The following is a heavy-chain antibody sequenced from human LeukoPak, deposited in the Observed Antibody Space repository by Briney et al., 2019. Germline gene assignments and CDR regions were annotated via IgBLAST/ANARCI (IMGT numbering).Heavy chain of an antibody. J-gene: IGHJ6*03. D-gene: IGHD3-22*01. Sequence: GGSLRLSCAASGFTFSSYEMNWVRQAPGKGLEWVSYISSSGSTIYYADSVKGRFTISRDNAKNSLYLQMNSLRAEDTAVYYCARVSSEYDSSGRPRLDYYYYMDVWGKGTTVTISS. CDR3: ARVSSEYDSSGRPRLDYYYYMDV. CDR2: ISSSGSTI. CDR1: GFTFSSYE. V-gene: IGHV3-48*03.